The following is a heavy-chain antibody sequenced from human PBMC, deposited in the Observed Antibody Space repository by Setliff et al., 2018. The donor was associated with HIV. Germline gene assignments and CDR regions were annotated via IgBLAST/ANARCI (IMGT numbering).Heavy chain of an antibody. J-gene: IGHJ1*01. V-gene: IGHV1-24*01. D-gene: IGHD6-13*01. CDR2: FDPEDGET. CDR3: ATDPGYSSTWYSESFQH. CDR1: GYTLTELS. Sequence: ASVRVSCKISGYTLTELSIHWVRQAPGKGLEWMANFDPEDGETFYAQKFQGRLTMTEDTSTDTAYMELSSLRSDDTAMYYCATDPGYSSTWYSESFQHWGQGTVVTVSS.